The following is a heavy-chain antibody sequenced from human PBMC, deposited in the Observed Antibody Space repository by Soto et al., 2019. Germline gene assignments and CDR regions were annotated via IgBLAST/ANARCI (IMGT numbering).Heavy chain of an antibody. Sequence: GESLKISCQGSGYRFTSYLITWVRQMPGKGLEWMGRIDPSDSYTNYSPSFQGHVTISADKSISTAYLQWSSLKASDTAMYYCARLRGSYMDYWGQGTLVTVSS. V-gene: IGHV5-10-1*01. CDR1: GYRFTSYL. CDR2: IDPSDSYT. D-gene: IGHD1-26*01. J-gene: IGHJ4*02. CDR3: ARLRGSYMDY.